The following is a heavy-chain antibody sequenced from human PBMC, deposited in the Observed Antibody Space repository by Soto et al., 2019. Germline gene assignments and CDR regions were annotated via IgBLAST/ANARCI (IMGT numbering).Heavy chain of an antibody. D-gene: IGHD4-4*01. Sequence: ASVKVSCKASGYTFTSDGISWVRQAPGQGLEWMGWISAYNSNTNYAQKLQGRVTMPTDTSTSTAYMEVRSLRSDDTAVYYCAGEIYSNYHYYAMDVWGQGTTVTVSS. CDR1: GYTFTSDG. CDR2: ISAYNSNT. J-gene: IGHJ6*02. CDR3: AGEIYSNYHYYAMDV. V-gene: IGHV1-18*04.